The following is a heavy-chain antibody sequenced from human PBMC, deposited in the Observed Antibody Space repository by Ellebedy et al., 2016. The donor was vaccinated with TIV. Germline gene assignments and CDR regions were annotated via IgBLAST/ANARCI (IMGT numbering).Heavy chain of an antibody. CDR1: GFTFSSYG. V-gene: IGHV3-30*02. CDR3: AKRAQISSHCLDI. J-gene: IGHJ3*02. Sequence: PGGSLRLSCAAPGFTFSSYGIPWVRRAPGKGLEWVAAIGYDGSKKSYADSVKGRITISRDNSKNTVDLQMNSLRAEDTAVYYCAKRAQISSHCLDIWGQGTMVTVSS. CDR2: IGYDGSKK.